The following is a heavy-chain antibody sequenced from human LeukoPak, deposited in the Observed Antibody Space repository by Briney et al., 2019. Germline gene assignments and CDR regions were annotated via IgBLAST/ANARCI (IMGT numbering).Heavy chain of an antibody. CDR3: ARGPKVIRYSSGWYADAFDI. J-gene: IGHJ3*02. D-gene: IGHD6-19*01. Sequence: LETLSLTCAVYGGSFSGYYWSWIRQPPGKGLEWIGEINHSGSTNYNPSLKSRVTISVDTSKNQFSLKLSSVTAADTAVYYCARGPKVIRYSSGWYADAFDIWGQGTMVTVSS. V-gene: IGHV4-34*01. CDR2: INHSGST. CDR1: GGSFSGYY.